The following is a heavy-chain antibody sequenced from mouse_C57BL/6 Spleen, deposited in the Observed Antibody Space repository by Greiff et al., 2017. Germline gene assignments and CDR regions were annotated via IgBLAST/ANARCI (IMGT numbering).Heavy chain of an antibody. CDR2: IYPGDGDT. J-gene: IGHJ2*01. CDR3: ARSHYYSNYAFDY. V-gene: IGHV1-82*01. CDR1: GYAFSSSW. D-gene: IGHD2-5*01. Sequence: QLQQSGPELVKPGASVKISCKASGYAFSSSWMNWVKQRPGKGLEWIGRIYPGDGDTNYNGKFKGKATLTADKSSSTAYMQLSSLTSEDSAVYFCARSHYYSNYAFDYWGQGTTLTVSS.